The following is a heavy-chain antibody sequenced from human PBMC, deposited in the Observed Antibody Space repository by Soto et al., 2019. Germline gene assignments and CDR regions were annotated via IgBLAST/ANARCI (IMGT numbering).Heavy chain of an antibody. CDR2: IKQDGGER. V-gene: IGHV3-7*01. D-gene: IGHD3-16*01. CDR3: ARDFPFYYGMDV. Sequence: LRLSCAASGFTFRSSWMGWVRQAPVTGLEGVANIKQDGGERNYLDSVKSRFTISRDNAENSLFLQMNSLRAEDTAVYYCARDFPFYYGMDVWGQGTTVTVS. CDR1: GFTFRSSW. J-gene: IGHJ6*02.